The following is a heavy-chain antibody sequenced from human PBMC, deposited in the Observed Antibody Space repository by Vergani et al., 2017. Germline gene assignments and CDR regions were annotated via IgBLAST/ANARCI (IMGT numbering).Heavy chain of an antibody. CDR1: GFKFSDHY. CDR2: ISPGASTV. J-gene: IGHJ6*02. Sequence: LEESGGGSVKPGGSLRLSCAASGFKFSDHYMSWIRQAPGKGLEWVSHISPGASTVSYTDSVTGRFTVSRDNDNNSLSLDMTTLRVEDPAVYYCAKNPGISTTPHYYARDVWGQGTTVTFSS. D-gene: IGHD1-1*01. V-gene: IGHV3-11*04. CDR3: AKNPGISTTPHYYARDV.